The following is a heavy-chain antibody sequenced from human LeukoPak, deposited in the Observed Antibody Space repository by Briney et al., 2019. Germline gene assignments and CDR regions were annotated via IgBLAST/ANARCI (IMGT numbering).Heavy chain of an antibody. CDR2: ISSSSSYI. Sequence: GGSLRLSCAASGFTFSSYSMNWVRQAPGKGLEWVSSISSSSSYIYYADSVKGRFTISRDNAKNSLYLQMNSLRAEDTAVYYCARVIADYVWGSYRFNWFDPWGQGTLVTVSS. CDR3: ARVIADYVWGSYRFNWFDP. J-gene: IGHJ5*02. V-gene: IGHV3-21*01. D-gene: IGHD3-16*02. CDR1: GFTFSSYS.